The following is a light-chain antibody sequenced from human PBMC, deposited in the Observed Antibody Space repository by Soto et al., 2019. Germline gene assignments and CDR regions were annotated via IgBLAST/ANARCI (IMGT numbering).Light chain of an antibody. CDR1: QSVSSSY. J-gene: IGKJ1*01. CDR2: GAS. CDR3: QQYGSSGT. V-gene: IGKV3-20*01. Sequence: EIMLTQSPGTLSLSPGERATLSCRASQSVSSSYLAWYQQKSGQAPRLLIYGASTRATGIPARFSGSGSGTEFTLTISRLEPEDFAVYYCQQYGSSGTFGQGTKVDIK.